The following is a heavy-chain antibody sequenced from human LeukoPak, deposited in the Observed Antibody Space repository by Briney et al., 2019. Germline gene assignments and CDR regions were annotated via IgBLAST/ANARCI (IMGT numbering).Heavy chain of an antibody. J-gene: IGHJ4*02. V-gene: IGHV4-59*12. CDR1: GGSISPYY. CDR2: IYHSGST. CDR3: ARESWNYQDFDY. D-gene: IGHD1-7*01. Sequence: SETLSLTCTVSGGSISPYYWSWIRQPPGKGLEWIGHIYHSGSTSYNPSLKSRLTISVDTSKNQFSLKLSSVTAADTAVYYCARESWNYQDFDYWGQGTLVTVSS.